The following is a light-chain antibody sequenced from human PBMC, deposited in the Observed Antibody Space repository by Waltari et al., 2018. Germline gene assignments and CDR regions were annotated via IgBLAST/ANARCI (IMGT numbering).Light chain of an antibody. CDR2: GAS. V-gene: IGKV3-15*01. CDR1: QSVSSN. J-gene: IGKJ1*01. CDR3: QQYNNPAT. Sequence: EIVMTQSPATLSVSTGERATLSCRASQSVSSNLAWYQQKPGQAPRLLIYGASTRATGIPARFSGSGSGTEFTLTISSLQSEDFAVYYCQQYNNPATFGQGTKVEIK.